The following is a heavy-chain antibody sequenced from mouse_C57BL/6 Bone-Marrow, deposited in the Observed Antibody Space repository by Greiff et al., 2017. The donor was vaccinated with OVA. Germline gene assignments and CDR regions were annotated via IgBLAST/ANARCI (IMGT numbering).Heavy chain of an antibody. J-gene: IGHJ1*03. Sequence: EVQLVESAGGLVPSGRSLRLSCAPSGFTFSDFSMAWVLQAPGKGLAWIAASRNQANDYTTEYSASVTGRFIVSRDTSQSILYLQMNALRAEDTAIYYCAREARGDGYWYFDVWGTGTTVTVSS. CDR3: AREARGDGYWYFDV. V-gene: IGHV7-1*01. CDR2: SRNQANDYTT. D-gene: IGHD1-1*01. CDR1: GFTFSDFS.